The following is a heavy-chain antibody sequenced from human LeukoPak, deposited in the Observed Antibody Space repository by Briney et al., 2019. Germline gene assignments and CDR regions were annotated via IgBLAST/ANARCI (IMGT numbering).Heavy chain of an antibody. V-gene: IGHV1-3*02. CDR2: SNAGNGNT. D-gene: IGHD3-3*01. J-gene: IGHJ4*02. Sequence: ASVKVSCKASGYTFTSYAMHWVRQAPGQRLEWMGWSNAGNGNTKYSQEFQGRVTMTEDTSTDTAYMELSSLRSEDTAVYYCATVANTYYDFWSGPYDYWGQGTLVTVSS. CDR1: GYTFTSYA. CDR3: ATVANTYYDFWSGPYDY.